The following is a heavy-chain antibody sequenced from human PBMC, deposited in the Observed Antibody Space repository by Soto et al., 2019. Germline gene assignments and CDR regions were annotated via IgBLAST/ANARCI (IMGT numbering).Heavy chain of an antibody. D-gene: IGHD6-13*01. CDR1: GYTFTSSA. CDR2: INAGNGNT. CDR3: AMYSSNWYGYDPMDV. Sequence: ASVKVYCKACGYTFTSSAMHWVRQAPGQRLEWMGWINAGNGNTKYSQKFQGRVTITRDTSASTAYMELSSLRSEDTAVYYCAMYSSNWYGYDPMDVSGQRTTVTVS. J-gene: IGHJ6*02. V-gene: IGHV1-3*01.